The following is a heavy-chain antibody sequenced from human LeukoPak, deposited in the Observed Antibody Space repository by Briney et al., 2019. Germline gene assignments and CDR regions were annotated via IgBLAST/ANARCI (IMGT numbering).Heavy chain of an antibody. D-gene: IGHD3-10*01. Sequence: GGSLRLSCAASGFTFSSFPTHWVRQVPGKGLEYVSAISSTGETSYYANSVKDRFTISRDNSKNTLYLQMGSLRAEDMAVYYRARVMSGSGSKYFDYWGQGTLVTVSS. CDR1: GFTFSSFP. J-gene: IGHJ4*02. V-gene: IGHV3-64*01. CDR2: ISSTGETS. CDR3: ARVMSGSGSKYFDY.